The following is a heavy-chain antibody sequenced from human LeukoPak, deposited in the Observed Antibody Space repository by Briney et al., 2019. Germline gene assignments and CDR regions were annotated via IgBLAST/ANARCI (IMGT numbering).Heavy chain of an antibody. Sequence: PSETLSLTCTVSGGSISNYFWSWIRQPPGKGLEWIGYIYFTGRTNYNPSLKSRVTTSIDTSENQFSLQLTSVTAADTAVYYCARYVWGSYPTFEDYWGQGTLVTVSS. CDR3: ARYVWGSYPTFEDY. CDR1: GGSISNYF. J-gene: IGHJ4*02. D-gene: IGHD3-16*02. V-gene: IGHV4-59*01. CDR2: IYFTGRT.